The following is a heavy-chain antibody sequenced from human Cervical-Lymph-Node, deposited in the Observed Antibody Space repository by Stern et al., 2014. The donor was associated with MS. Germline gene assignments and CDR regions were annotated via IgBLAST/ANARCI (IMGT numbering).Heavy chain of an antibody. J-gene: IGHJ4*02. Sequence: QLQLQESGPGLVKPSQTLSLTCTVSGGSISGGGYYWTWIRQHPGKGLEWIGYIFHSGNTYFNPSLKSRVTISVDTSKNQFSLKLNFVTAADTAVYYCARTLYGTNNFDYWGQGTLVTVSS. CDR1: GGSISGGGYY. V-gene: IGHV4-31*03. CDR3: ARTLYGTNNFDY. D-gene: IGHD4/OR15-4a*01. CDR2: IFHSGNT.